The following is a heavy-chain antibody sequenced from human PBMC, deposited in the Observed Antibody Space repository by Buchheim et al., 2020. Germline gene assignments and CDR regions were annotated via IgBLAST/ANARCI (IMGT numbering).Heavy chain of an antibody. CDR1: GGSFSGYY. CDR3: ARGQGSSWYWSKRVDY. CDR2: INHSGST. D-gene: IGHD6-13*01. V-gene: IGHV4-34*01. J-gene: IGHJ4*02. Sequence: QVQLQQWGAGLLKPSETLSLTCAVYGGSFSGYYWSWIRQPPGKGLEWIGEINHSGSTNYNPSLKSRVTISVDTSKNPFSLKLSSVTAADTAVYYCARGQGSSWYWSKRVDYWGQGTL.